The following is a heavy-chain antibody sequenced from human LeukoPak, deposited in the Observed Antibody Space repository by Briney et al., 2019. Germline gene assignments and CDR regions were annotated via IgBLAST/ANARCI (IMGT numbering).Heavy chain of an antibody. Sequence: GASVKVSCKASGYTFTSYGISWVRQPPGQGLEWMGWISAYNGNTNYAQKLQDRVAMTTDTSKSTAYMELRSLRSDDTAVCYCARIRQQLFDPWGQGTLVTVSS. CDR2: ISAYNGNT. J-gene: IGHJ5*02. V-gene: IGHV1-18*01. D-gene: IGHD6-13*01. CDR3: ARIRQQLFDP. CDR1: GYTFTSYG.